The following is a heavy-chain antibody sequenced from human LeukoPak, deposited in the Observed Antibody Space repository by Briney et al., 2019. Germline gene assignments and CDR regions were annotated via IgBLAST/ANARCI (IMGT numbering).Heavy chain of an antibody. Sequence: ASVKVSCKASGYTFTGHYMHWVRQAPGQGLEWMGIINPSGGSTTYAQKFQGRVTMTGDTSTSTVYMELSSLTSEDTAVYYCARNGAATAPKGWFDPWGQGTLVTVSS. CDR2: INPSGGST. J-gene: IGHJ5*02. D-gene: IGHD1-26*01. CDR3: ARNGAATAPKGWFDP. CDR1: GYTFTGHY. V-gene: IGHV1-46*01.